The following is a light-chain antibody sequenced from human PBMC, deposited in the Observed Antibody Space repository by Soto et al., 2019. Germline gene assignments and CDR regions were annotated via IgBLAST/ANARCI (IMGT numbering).Light chain of an antibody. CDR1: QGVSSSY. J-gene: IGKJ4*01. CDR2: GAS. V-gene: IGKV3-20*01. Sequence: EIVLTQSPGTLSLSPGERATLSCRASQGVSSSYLAWYQQKPGQPPRLLIYGASSRATGIPDRFSGSGSGTDVTLTITRLEPEDVAVYYCQHYRTSFGGGTKVEIK. CDR3: QHYRTS.